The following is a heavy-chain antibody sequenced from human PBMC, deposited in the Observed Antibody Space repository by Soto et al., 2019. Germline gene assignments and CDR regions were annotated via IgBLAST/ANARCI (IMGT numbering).Heavy chain of an antibody. CDR1: GDSISNYY. V-gene: IGHV4-59*01. CDR2: FYNSGNT. D-gene: IGHD6-19*01. CDR3: ASTKKWLAFDY. Sequence: QVQLQESGPGLVKPSETLSLTYTVSGDSISNYYWTWIRQPPGKGLEWIGCFYNSGNTNYNPSLKSRVTISVDTSTNQFSLRVNSVTAADTAVYYCASTKKWLAFDYWGQGALVTVSS. J-gene: IGHJ4*02.